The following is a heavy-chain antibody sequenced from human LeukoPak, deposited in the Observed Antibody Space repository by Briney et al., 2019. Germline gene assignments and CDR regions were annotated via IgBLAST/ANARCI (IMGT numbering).Heavy chain of an antibody. D-gene: IGHD1-26*01. CDR3: AREWGATLHAFDI. CDR1: GFTFSSYA. V-gene: IGHV3-30*04. Sequence: GRSLRLSCAASGFTFSSYAMHSVRQAPGKGLEWVAVISYDGSNKYYADSVKGRFTISRDNSKNTLYLQMNSLRAEDTAVYYCAREWGATLHAFDIWGQGTMVTVSS. CDR2: ISYDGSNK. J-gene: IGHJ3*02.